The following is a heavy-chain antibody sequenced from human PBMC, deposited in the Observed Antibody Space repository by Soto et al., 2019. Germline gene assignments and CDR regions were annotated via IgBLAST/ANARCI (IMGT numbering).Heavy chain of an antibody. CDR2: ISGSGSYT. J-gene: IGHJ3*02. CDR1: GFTFSDYY. V-gene: IGHV3-11*06. CDR3: ARVLRVYDWLPQGAFDI. D-gene: IGHD3-9*01. Sequence: QVKLVDSGGDLVKPAGSLRLSCAASGFTFSDYYMSWIRQAPGKGLEWVSYISGSGSYTNYADSVKGRFTISRDNAKKSLLLQMSSLSPEDTAVYYCARVLRVYDWLPQGAFDIWGQGTMVTVSS.